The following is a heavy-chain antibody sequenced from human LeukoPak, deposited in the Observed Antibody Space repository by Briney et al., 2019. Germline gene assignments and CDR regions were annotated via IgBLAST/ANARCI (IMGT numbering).Heavy chain of an antibody. CDR2: IYSGGST. V-gene: IGHV3-66*01. Sequence: GGSLRLSCAASGFNVISNYMSWVRQPPGKGLEWVSIIYSGGSTYYADSVKDRFTISRDNFKNTLYLQMNSLRAEDTAVYYCARGRVDYGDYDGYLDYWGQGTLVTVSS. CDR3: ARGRVDYGDYDGYLDY. CDR1: GFNVISNY. D-gene: IGHD4-17*01. J-gene: IGHJ4*02.